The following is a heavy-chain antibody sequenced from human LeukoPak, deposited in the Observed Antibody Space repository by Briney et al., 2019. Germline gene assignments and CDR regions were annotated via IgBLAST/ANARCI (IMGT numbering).Heavy chain of an antibody. CDR1: GFTVSSNY. D-gene: IGHD4-11*01. CDR3: AREEMTTVSASYYFFALDV. CDR2: MYSGGIT. J-gene: IGHJ6*02. Sequence: GGSLRLSCEASGFTVSSNYMTWVRQAPGKGLEWLSVMYSGGITHHADSVKGRFTISRDNSKNTLYLQMNSLRPDDTAVYYCAREEMTTVSASYYFFALDVWGQGATVTVSS. V-gene: IGHV3-66*02.